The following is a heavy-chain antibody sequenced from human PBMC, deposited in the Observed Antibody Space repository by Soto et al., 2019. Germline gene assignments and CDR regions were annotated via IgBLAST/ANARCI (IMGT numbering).Heavy chain of an antibody. V-gene: IGHV3-23*01. CDR2: ISGSGGST. CDR3: AKLGNSPPFFDY. D-gene: IGHD1-7*01. J-gene: IGHJ4*02. CDR1: GIIFSSYA. Sequence: GVSLRLSCAASGIIFSSYAMSWVRQAPGKGLEWVSAISGSGGSTYYADSVKGRFTISRDNSKNTLYLQMNSLRAEDTAVYYCAKLGNSPPFFDYWGQGTLVTVSS.